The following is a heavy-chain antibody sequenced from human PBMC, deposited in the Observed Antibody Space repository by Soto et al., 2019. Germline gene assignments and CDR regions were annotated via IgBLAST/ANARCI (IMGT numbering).Heavy chain of an antibody. J-gene: IGHJ6*03. D-gene: IGHD3-10*01. CDR3: ALMVRGANIEHYHYIDV. CDR2: IRAKNCDT. V-gene: IGHV1-18*01. CDR1: GYTFTGHG. Sequence: QVQLVQSGAEVKKPGASVKVSCKASGYTFTGHGISWVRQAPGQGLEWMGWIRAKNCDTNYAQTFQGRVTVTTDTSTKRGYMELRGLRQADQSVYYCALMVRGANIEHYHYIDVCGKGSTVTVSS.